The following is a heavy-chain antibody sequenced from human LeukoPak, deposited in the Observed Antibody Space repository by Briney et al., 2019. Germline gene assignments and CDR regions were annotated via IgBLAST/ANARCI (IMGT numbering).Heavy chain of an antibody. V-gene: IGHV3-9*01. CDR2: ISWNSGSI. CDR3: ARDLGGSYFYFDY. D-gene: IGHD1-26*01. Sequence: PGRSLRLSCAASGFTFDDYAMHWVRQAPGKGLEWVSGISWNSGSIGYADSVKGRFTISRDNAKNSLYLQMNSLRAEDTALYYCARDLGGSYFYFDYWGQGTLVTVSS. J-gene: IGHJ4*02. CDR1: GFTFDDYA.